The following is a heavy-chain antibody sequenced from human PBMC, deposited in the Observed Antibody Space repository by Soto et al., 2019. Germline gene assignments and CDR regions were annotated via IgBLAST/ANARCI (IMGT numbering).Heavy chain of an antibody. CDR1: GFTFSSYS. Sequence: GGPPRLSCAASGFTFSSYSMNWVRQAPGKGLEWVSAISGSGGSTYYADSVKGRFTISRDNSKNTLYLQMNSLRAEDTAVYYCAKRSNWFDPWGQGTLVTVSS. J-gene: IGHJ5*02. CDR2: ISGSGGST. V-gene: IGHV3-23*01. CDR3: AKRSNWFDP.